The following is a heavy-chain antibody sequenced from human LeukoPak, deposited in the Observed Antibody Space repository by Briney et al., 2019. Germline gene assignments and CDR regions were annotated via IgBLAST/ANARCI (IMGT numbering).Heavy chain of an antibody. Sequence: VASVKVSCKVSGYTLTELSMHWVRQAPGKGLEWMGGFDPEDGETIYAQKFQGRVTMTEDTSTDTAYMELSSLRSEDTAVYYCARDHGSGSYPEYYFDYWGQGTLVTVSS. V-gene: IGHV1-24*01. J-gene: IGHJ4*02. CDR1: GYTLTELS. CDR3: ARDHGSGSYPEYYFDY. D-gene: IGHD1-26*01. CDR2: FDPEDGET.